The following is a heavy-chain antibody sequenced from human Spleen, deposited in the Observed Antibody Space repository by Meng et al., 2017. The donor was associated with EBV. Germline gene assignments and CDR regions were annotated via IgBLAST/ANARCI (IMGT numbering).Heavy chain of an antibody. CDR1: GGSVSSGSYY. CDR3: ARDNGDYVSDP. D-gene: IGHD4-17*01. J-gene: IGHJ5*02. Sequence: QVQLQESGPGLVKPLETLSRTCTVSGGSVSSGSYYWGWIRQPPGKGLEWIGYISYSGSTNYNPSLKSRVTISVDTSKNQFSLKLSSVTAADTAVYYCARDNGDYVSDPWGQGTLVTVSS. CDR2: ISYSGST. V-gene: IGHV4-61*01.